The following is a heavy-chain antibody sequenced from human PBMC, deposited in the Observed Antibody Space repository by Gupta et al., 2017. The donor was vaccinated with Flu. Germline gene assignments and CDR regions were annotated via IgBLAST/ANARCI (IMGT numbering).Heavy chain of an antibody. CDR2: IYTGGNT. J-gene: IGHJ3*02. CDR1: GFSVGGNY. Sequence: GSLRLSCDISGFSVGGNYMSWVRQAPGRGLEWVSGIYTGGNTIYADSVKGRFTISRDISRNTVHLQMSSLRAEDTAVYFCARGPNFDTWGQGTMVTVSS. CDR3: ARGPNFDT. V-gene: IGHV3-66*02.